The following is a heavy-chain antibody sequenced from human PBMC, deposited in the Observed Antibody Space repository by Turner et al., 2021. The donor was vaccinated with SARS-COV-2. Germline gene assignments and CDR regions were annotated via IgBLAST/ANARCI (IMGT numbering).Heavy chain of an antibody. CDR2: IRGSGGST. CDR1: GFTFSNYA. D-gene: IGHD5-12*01. V-gene: IGHV3-23*01. J-gene: IGHJ3*01. Sequence: EVQLLESGGGLVQPGGSLRLSCEASGFTFSNYAMSWVRQAPGKGLEWVSAIRGSGGSTFYADSVKGRFTISRDNSKNTLYLQMNSLRAEDTAVYYCVVSAAVMWATMGAFWGQGTMVTVSS. CDR3: VVSAAVMWATMGAF.